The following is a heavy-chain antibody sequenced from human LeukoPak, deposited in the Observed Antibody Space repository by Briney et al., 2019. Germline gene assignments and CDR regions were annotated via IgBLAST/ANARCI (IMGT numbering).Heavy chain of an antibody. J-gene: IGHJ4*02. V-gene: IGHV4-59*01. CDR1: GGSISSYY. Sequence: SETLSLTCIVSGGSISSYYWSWIRQPPGKGLEWIGYIYYTGSTNYNPSLKSRVTISIDTSKNQFSLKLSSVTAADTAVYYCARGSSGYSYGWSQGTPVTVSS. CDR3: ARGSSGYSYG. D-gene: IGHD5-18*01. CDR2: IYYTGST.